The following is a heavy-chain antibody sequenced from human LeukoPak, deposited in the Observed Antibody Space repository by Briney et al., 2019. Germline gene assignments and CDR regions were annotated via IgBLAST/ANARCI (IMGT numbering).Heavy chain of an antibody. CDR1: GFTFSSYE. J-gene: IGHJ4*02. Sequence: GGSLRLSCVASGFTFSSYEMNWVRQAPGKGLEWVSYISSSSTTIYYADSVKGRFTVSRDNAKNSLYLQMNSLRAEDTAVYYCARLRFLRYWGQGTLVTVSS. D-gene: IGHD3-3*01. CDR2: ISSSSTTI. CDR3: ARLRFLRY. V-gene: IGHV3-48*03.